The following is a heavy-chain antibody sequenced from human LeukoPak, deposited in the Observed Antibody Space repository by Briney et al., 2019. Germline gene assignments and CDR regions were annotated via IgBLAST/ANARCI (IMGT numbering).Heavy chain of an antibody. V-gene: IGHV3-48*02. CDR2: ISSSSSTI. D-gene: IGHD6-19*01. J-gene: IGHJ6*02. CDR1: GFTFSSYS. CDR3: ARDDYLGIAVAGTPQHNGMDV. Sequence: PGGSLRLSRAASGFTFSSYSMNWVRQAPGKGLEWVSYISSSSSTIYYADSMKGRFTISRDNAKNSLYLQMNSLRDEDTAVYYCARDDYLGIAVAGTPQHNGMDVWGQGTTVTVSS.